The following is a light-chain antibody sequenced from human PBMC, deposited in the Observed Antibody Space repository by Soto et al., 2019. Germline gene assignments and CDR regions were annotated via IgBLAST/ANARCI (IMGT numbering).Light chain of an antibody. CDR1: RGASSYI. CDR2: LEGSGSY. V-gene: IGLV4-60*03. Sequence: LFLTPLHPASAFLGVPGKVTLTLCRGASSYIIAWHQQQPGKAPRYLMKLEGSGSYNKGSGVPDRFSGSSSGADRYLTISNLQSEDEADYYCETWDSNTRVFGTGTKVTVL. CDR3: ETWDSNTRV. J-gene: IGLJ1*01.